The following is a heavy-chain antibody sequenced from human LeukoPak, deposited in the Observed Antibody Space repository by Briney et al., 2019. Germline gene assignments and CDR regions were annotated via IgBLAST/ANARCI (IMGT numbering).Heavy chain of an antibody. Sequence: HAGGSLRLSCAASGFTFSGYWMHWARQAPGKGLEWVSRINEDASIITYADSVKGRFIISRDNTKNSLYPQMNSLRAEDTAVYYCVRDLILVWTPGDDFDFWGQGTLVTVSS. CDR1: GFTFSGYW. D-gene: IGHD3-16*01. V-gene: IGHV3-74*01. CDR3: VRDLILVWTPGDDFDF. CDR2: INEDASII. J-gene: IGHJ4*02.